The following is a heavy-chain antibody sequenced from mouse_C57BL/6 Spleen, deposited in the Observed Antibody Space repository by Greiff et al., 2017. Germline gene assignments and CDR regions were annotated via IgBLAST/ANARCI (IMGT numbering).Heavy chain of an antibody. D-gene: IGHD2-3*01. Sequence: VQLQQSGAELARPGASVKMSCKASGYTFTSYTMHWVKQRPGQGLEWIGYINPSSDYTKYNQKFKNKATLTAYKSSSPAYMQLSSLTSADSAVYYYERIYDYYAMDYWSQGTSVTVSS. V-gene: IGHV1-4*01. J-gene: IGHJ4*01. CDR2: INPSSDYT. CDR3: ERIYDYYAMDY. CDR1: GYTFTSYT.